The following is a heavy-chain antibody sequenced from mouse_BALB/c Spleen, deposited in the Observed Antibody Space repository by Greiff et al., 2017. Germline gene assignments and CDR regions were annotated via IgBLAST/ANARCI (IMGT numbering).Heavy chain of an antibody. CDR1: GFTFSSFG. CDR2: ISSGSSTI. J-gene: IGHJ4*01. Sequence: EVKLVESGGGLVQPGGSRKLSCAASGFTFSSFGMHWVRQAPEKGLEWVAYISSGSSTIYYADTVKGRFTISRDNPKNTLYLQMTSLRSEDTAMYYCARRDRYHEAMDYWGQGTSVTVSS. V-gene: IGHV5-17*02. CDR3: ARRDRYHEAMDY. D-gene: IGHD2-3*01.